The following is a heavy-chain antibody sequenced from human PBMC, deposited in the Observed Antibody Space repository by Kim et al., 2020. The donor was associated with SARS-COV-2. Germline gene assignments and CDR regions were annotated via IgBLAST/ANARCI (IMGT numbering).Heavy chain of an antibody. CDR2: ISSSSSYI. V-gene: IGHV3-21*01. CDR3: ERVKTGRAATVTTYGPYYYYGMDV. Sequence: GGSLRLSCAASGFTFSSYSMNWVRQAPGKGLEWVSSISSSSSYIYYADSVTGRFTISRDNAKNSLYLQMNSLRAEDTAVYYCERVKTGRAATVTTYGPYYYYGMDVWGQGTTVTVSS. CDR1: GFTFSSYS. D-gene: IGHD4-17*01. J-gene: IGHJ6*02.